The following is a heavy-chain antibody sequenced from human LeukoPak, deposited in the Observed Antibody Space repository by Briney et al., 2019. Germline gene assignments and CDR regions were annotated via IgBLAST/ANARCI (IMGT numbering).Heavy chain of an antibody. D-gene: IGHD5-12*01. CDR2: IYTSGST. CDR3: ARTNSGYDAAEDY. CDR1: GGSFSGYY. V-gene: IGHV4-59*10. Sequence: PSETLSLTCAVYGGSFSGYYWSWIRQPAGKGLEWIGRIYTSGSTNYNPSLKSRVTMSVDTSKNQFSLKLSSVTAADTAVYYCARTNSGYDAAEDYWGQGTLVTVSS. J-gene: IGHJ4*02.